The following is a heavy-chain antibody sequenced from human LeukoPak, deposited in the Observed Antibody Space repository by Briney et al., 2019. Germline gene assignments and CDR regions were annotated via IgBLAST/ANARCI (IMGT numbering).Heavy chain of an antibody. Sequence: GASVKVSCKASGGTFSSYAISWVRQAPGQGLEWMGRIIPVLGIANYAQKFQGRVTITADKSTSTAYMELSSLRSEDTAVYYCARADGSGEFWGQGTLVTVSS. V-gene: IGHV1-69*04. CDR3: ARADGSGEF. CDR1: GGTFSSYA. CDR2: IIPVLGIA. D-gene: IGHD3-10*01. J-gene: IGHJ4*02.